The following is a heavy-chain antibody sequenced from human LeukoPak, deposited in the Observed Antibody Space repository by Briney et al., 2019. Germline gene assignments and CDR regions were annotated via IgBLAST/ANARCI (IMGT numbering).Heavy chain of an antibody. V-gene: IGHV3-23*01. Sequence: GGSLRLSCAASGFTFSSYAISWVRQAPGKGLEWVSAISGSGSSTYYADSVRGRFTISRDSSKNTLYLQMNSLRPEDTAVYYCAKGHRPCTAGFCYSYYYYYYMDVWGSGTTVTVSS. CDR2: ISGSGSST. J-gene: IGHJ6*03. D-gene: IGHD2-15*01. CDR3: AKGHRPCTAGFCYSYYYYYYMDV. CDR1: GFTFSSYA.